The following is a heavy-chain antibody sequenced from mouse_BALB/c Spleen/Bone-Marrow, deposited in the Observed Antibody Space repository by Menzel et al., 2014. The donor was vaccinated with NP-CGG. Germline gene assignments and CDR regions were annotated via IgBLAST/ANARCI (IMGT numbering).Heavy chain of an antibody. CDR3: ARSTMRIWAMDY. J-gene: IGHJ4*01. D-gene: IGHD2-4*01. CDR1: GFSLTSYG. CDR2: MWAGGST. Sequence: VMLVESGPGLVAPSQSLSITCTVSGFSLTSYGVHWVRQPPGKGLEWLGVMWAGGSTNYNSALMSRLSISKDSSKSQVFLKMNSLQTDDTAMYYCARSTMRIWAMDYWGQGTSVTVSS. V-gene: IGHV2-9*02.